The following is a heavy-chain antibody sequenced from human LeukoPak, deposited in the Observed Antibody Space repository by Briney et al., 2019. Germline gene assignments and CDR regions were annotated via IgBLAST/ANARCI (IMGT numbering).Heavy chain of an antibody. D-gene: IGHD5-18*01. J-gene: IGHJ4*02. CDR3: ARGEVDTAIH. V-gene: IGHV4-31*03. Sequence: PSQTLSLTCTVSGGSISSGGYYWSWIRQHPGKGLEWIGYIYYSGSTYYNPSLKSRVTISVDTSKNRFSLKLSSVTAADTAVYYCARGEVDTAIHWGQGTLVTVSS. CDR2: IYYSGST. CDR1: GGSISSGGYY.